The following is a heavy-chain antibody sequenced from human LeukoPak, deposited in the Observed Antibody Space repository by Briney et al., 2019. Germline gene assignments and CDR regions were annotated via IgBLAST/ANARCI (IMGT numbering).Heavy chain of an antibody. CDR1: GGSISSYY. CDR2: IYYSGST. V-gene: IGHV4-59*01. CDR3: ARRAYGSGSYYNY. D-gene: IGHD3-10*01. J-gene: IGHJ4*02. Sequence: SETLSLTCTVSGGSISSYYWSWIRQPPGKGLEWIGYIYYSGSTNYNPSLRSRVTISVDTSKNQFSLKLSPVTAADTAVYYCARRAYGSGSYYNYWGQGTLVTVSS.